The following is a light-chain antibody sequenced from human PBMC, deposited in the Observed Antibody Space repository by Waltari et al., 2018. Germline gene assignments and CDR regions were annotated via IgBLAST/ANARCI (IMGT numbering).Light chain of an antibody. V-gene: IGLV2-14*03. CDR3: SSYISSDTLEL. CDR2: DVS. CDR1: SSDVGGYNY. Sequence: HSALTQPASVSGSPGQSITISCTGTSSDVGGYNYVSWYQQHPGKAPKLMIYDVSNLPSGVSNRFSGSKSSNTASLTISGLQAEDEADYYCSSYISSDTLELFGGGTSLTVL. J-gene: IGLJ2*01.